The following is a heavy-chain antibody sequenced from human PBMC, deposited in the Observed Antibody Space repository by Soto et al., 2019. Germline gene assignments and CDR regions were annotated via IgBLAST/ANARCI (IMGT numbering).Heavy chain of an antibody. Sequence: EVQLLESGGGLVQPGGSLRLSCAASGFTFSSYAMSWVRQAPGKGLEWVSAISGSGGSTYYADSVKGRFTISRDNSKNTLYLQMNSLRAEDTAVYYCARPPRGKDSSGYYYPYWGQGTLVTVSS. J-gene: IGHJ4*02. CDR2: ISGSGGST. V-gene: IGHV3-23*01. D-gene: IGHD3-22*01. CDR3: ARPPRGKDSSGYYYPY. CDR1: GFTFSSYA.